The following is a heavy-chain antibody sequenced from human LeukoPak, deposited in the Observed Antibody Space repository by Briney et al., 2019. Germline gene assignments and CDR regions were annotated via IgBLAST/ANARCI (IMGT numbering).Heavy chain of an antibody. CDR2: INYSGST. V-gene: IGHV4-34*01. Sequence: PSETLSLTCAIYGGSFSGYYWSWIRQPPGKGLEWIGEINYSGSTNYNPSLKSRVTISVDTSKNQFSLKLSSVTAADTAVYYCARGGLRSYYYYYGMDVWGQGTTVTVSS. CDR1: GGSFSGYY. CDR3: ARGGLRSYYYYYGMDV. J-gene: IGHJ6*02. D-gene: IGHD4-17*01.